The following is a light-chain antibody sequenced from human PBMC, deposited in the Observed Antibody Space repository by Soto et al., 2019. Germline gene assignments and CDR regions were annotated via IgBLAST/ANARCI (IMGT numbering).Light chain of an antibody. J-gene: IGKJ4*01. CDR1: QSVSSSY. CDR3: QQYGSSPLT. V-gene: IGKV3-20*01. CDR2: SAS. Sequence: EIVLRQSPGTLSLSPGERATLSCRASQSVSSSYLAWYQQKPGQAPRLLIYSASTRATDIPARFSGSGSGTEFTLTISSLQSEDFAVYYCQQYGSSPLTFGGGTKVDI.